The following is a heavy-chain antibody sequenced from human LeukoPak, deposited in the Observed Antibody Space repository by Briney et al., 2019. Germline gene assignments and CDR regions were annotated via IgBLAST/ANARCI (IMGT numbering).Heavy chain of an antibody. J-gene: IGHJ4*02. CDR1: GFTFSSYG. Sequence: GRSLRLSCAASGFTFSSYGMHWVRQAPGKGLEWVAVIPYDGSNKYYADSVKGRFTISRDNSKNTLYLQMNSLRAEDTAVYYCAKGRLSVVYGVDYWGQGTLVTVSS. CDR3: AKGRLSVVYGVDY. CDR2: IPYDGSNK. D-gene: IGHD2-8*02. V-gene: IGHV3-30*18.